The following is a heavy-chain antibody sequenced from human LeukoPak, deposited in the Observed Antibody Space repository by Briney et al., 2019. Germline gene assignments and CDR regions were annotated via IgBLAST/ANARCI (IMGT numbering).Heavy chain of an antibody. CDR2: IYWDDDA. D-gene: IGHD6-13*01. Sequence: SGPTLVNPTQTLTLTCTLTGSSLTTSGVGVGWIRQPPGKALAWLALIYWDDDARYTESLKSGLTITKDTSKNQVVLTMTNLDPVDTGTYYCAHISRRSYYFDYWGQGTLVTVSS. CDR1: GSSLTTSGVG. CDR3: AHISRRSYYFDY. V-gene: IGHV2-5*02. J-gene: IGHJ4*02.